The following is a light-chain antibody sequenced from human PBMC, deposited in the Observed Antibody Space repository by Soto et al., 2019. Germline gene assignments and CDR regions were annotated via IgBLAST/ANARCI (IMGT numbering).Light chain of an antibody. J-gene: IGKJ1*01. Sequence: EIVLTQSPGTLSVSPGERATLSCRASQSVSSSYLAWYQQTPGQAPRLLIYGASSRATGIPDRFSGSGSGTDFTLTISRLEPEDFAVYYCQHYGSSLWTFGQGTKVEIK. CDR2: GAS. CDR1: QSVSSSY. V-gene: IGKV3-20*01. CDR3: QHYGSSLWT.